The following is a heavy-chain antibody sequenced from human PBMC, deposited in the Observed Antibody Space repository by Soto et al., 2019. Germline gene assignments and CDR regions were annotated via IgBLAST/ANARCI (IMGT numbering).Heavy chain of an antibody. CDR2: ISAYNGNT. Sequence: QVQLVQSGAEVKKPGASVKVSCKASGYTFTSYGISWVRQAPGQGLEWMGWISAYNGNTNYAQKLQGRVTMTTDTSTSTAYRELRSLRSDDTAVYYCARDLAAAGARYYGMDVWGQGTTVTVSS. J-gene: IGHJ6*02. D-gene: IGHD6-13*01. CDR1: GYTFTSYG. V-gene: IGHV1-18*01. CDR3: ARDLAAAGARYYGMDV.